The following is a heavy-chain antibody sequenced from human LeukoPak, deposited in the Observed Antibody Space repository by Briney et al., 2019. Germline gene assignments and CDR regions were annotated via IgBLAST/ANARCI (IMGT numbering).Heavy chain of an antibody. CDR2: INQDGSAK. Sequence: GGSLRLSCIASGFTFSTYWMSWVRQAPGKGLEWVAKINQDGSAKNYVDSVKGRFTISRDNAKTSLYLQMNSLRDEDTAVYYCAKDREPDGRWNFDFWGQGTLVTVSS. J-gene: IGHJ4*02. V-gene: IGHV3-7*03. CDR3: AKDREPDGRWNFDF. D-gene: IGHD1-1*01. CDR1: GFTFSTYW.